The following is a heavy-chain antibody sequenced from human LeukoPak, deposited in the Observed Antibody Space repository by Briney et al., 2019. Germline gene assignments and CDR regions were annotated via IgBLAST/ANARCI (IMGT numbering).Heavy chain of an antibody. CDR3: ARVLKIMVRGVIISNWFDP. CDR2: INHSGST. Sequence: SETLSLTCAVYGGSFSGCYWSWIRQPPGKGLEWNGEINHSGSTNYNPSLKSRVTISVDTSKNQFSLKLSSVTAADTAVYYCARVLKIMVRGVIISNWFDPWGQGTLVTVSS. CDR1: GGSFSGCY. V-gene: IGHV4-34*01. J-gene: IGHJ5*02. D-gene: IGHD3-10*01.